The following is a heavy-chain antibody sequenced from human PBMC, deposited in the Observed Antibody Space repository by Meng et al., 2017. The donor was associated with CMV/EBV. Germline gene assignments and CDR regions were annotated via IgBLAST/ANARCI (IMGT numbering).Heavy chain of an antibody. Sequence: SVKVSCKASGGTFSSYAISWVRQAPGQGLEWMGGIIPILGIANYAQKFQGRVTITADKSTSTAYMELSSLRSEDTAVYYCAREHEEGYSYGHWGQGTLVTVSS. J-gene: IGHJ4*02. CDR3: AREHEEGYSYGH. CDR1: GGTFSSYA. V-gene: IGHV1-69*10. D-gene: IGHD5-18*01. CDR2: IIPILGIA.